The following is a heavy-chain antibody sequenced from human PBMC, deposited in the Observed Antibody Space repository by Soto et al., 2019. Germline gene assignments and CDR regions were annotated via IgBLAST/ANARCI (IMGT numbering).Heavy chain of an antibody. J-gene: IGHJ6*02. D-gene: IGHD3-3*01. V-gene: IGHV4-34*01. CDR3: ARVRYYDFWSGYYNNYYGMDV. Sequence: SETLSLTCAVYGGSFSGYYWSWICQPPGKGLEWIGEINHSGSTNYNPSLKSRVTISVDTSKNQFSLKLSSVTAADTAVYYCARVRYYDFWSGYYNNYYGMDVWGQGTTVTVSS. CDR2: INHSGST. CDR1: GGSFSGYY.